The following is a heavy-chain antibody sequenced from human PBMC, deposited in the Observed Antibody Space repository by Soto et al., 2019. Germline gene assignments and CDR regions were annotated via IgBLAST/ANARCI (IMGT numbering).Heavy chain of an antibody. CDR3: AHMGGGINWFDP. D-gene: IGHD2-15*01. V-gene: IGHV2-5*01. CDR1: GFSLSNIGVA. Sequence: QITLRASGPTLVKPTQTLTLSCTFSGFSLSNIGVAVGWIRQPPGKALEWLRILYWNVDESYTPSLKNRLTITKDTSRNQVVLTMTNMDPVDTATYFWAHMGGGINWFDPWGQGTLVTVSS. J-gene: IGHJ5*02. CDR2: LYWNVDE.